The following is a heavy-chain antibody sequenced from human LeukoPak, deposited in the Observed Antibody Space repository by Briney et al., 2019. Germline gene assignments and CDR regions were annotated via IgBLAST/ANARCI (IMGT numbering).Heavy chain of an antibody. J-gene: IGHJ4*02. V-gene: IGHV3-74*01. CDR1: RFPFSSYW. CDR2: IKSDGSST. D-gene: IGHD2-8*01. CDR3: ARDLGGSYYCPKGVCSSDY. Sequence: GGSLRLSCAASRFPFSSYWMHCVRQSPGTGLVWVSRIKSDGSSTSYADSVKGRFTISRDNAKNTLYLQMNNLRAEDTAVYYCARDLGGSYYCPKGVCSSDYWGQGTLVTVSS.